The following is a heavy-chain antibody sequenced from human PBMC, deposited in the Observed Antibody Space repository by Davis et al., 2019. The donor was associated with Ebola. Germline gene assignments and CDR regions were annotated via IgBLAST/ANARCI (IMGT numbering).Heavy chain of an antibody. CDR2: IRSKAYGGTT. Sequence: GESLKISCTASGFTFGDYAMSWFRQAPGKGLEWVGFIRSKAYGGTTEYAASVKGRFTISRDDSKSIAYLQMNSLKTEDTAVYYCTRDPVTERDFWSGYLNWFDPWGQGTLVTVSS. D-gene: IGHD3-3*01. CDR3: TRDPVTERDFWSGYLNWFDP. J-gene: IGHJ5*02. CDR1: GFTFGDYA. V-gene: IGHV3-49*03.